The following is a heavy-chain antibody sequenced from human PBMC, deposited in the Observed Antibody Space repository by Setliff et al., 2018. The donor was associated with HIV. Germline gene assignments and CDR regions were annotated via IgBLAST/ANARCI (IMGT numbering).Heavy chain of an antibody. J-gene: IGHJ3*02. CDR1: RGSISRYY. CDR3: ARARPPSTVDMLGAFDR. Sequence: SETLSLTCTVSRGSISRYYWSWIRQPPGRGLEWIGYIYYTGTTKYNPSLKSRVTMSVDTSKNQLSLKLSSLTAADTAVYYCARARPPSTVDMLGAFDRWGQGTMVTVSS. V-gene: IGHV4-59*01. D-gene: IGHD4-17*01. CDR2: IYYTGTT.